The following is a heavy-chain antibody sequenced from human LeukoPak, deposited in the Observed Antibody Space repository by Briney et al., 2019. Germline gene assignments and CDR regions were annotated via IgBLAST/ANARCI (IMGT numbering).Heavy chain of an antibody. CDR2: ISGSGGST. Sequence: GGSLRLSCAASGFTFSSYAMSWVRQAPGKGLEWVSAISGSGGSTYYADSVKGRFTISRDNSKNTLYLQMNSLRAEDTAVYYCAKDRVRGAAAGISAFDIWGQGTMVTVSS. CDR1: GFTFSSYA. V-gene: IGHV3-23*01. CDR3: AKDRVRGAAAGISAFDI. D-gene: IGHD6-13*01. J-gene: IGHJ3*02.